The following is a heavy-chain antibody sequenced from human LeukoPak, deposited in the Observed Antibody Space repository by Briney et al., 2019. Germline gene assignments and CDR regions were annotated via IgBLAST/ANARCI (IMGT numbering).Heavy chain of an antibody. CDR3: ASSYCGGDCENWFDP. CDR2: IYHSGST. Sequence: SETLSLTCAVSGYSISSGYYWGWIRQPPGKGLEWIGSIYHSGSTYYNPSLKSRVTISVDTSKNQFSLKLSSVTAADTAVYYCASSYCGGDCENWFDPWGQGTRVTVSS. V-gene: IGHV4-38-2*01. CDR1: GYSISSGYY. J-gene: IGHJ5*02. D-gene: IGHD2-21*01.